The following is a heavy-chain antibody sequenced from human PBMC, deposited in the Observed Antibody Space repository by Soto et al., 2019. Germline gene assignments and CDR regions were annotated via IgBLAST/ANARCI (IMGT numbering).Heavy chain of an antibody. Sequence: ELQLVESGEGLVQPGGSLRLSCAASGFTFSSYAMHWVRQAPGKGLEYVSAISSNGGSTYYADSVKDRFTISRDNSKNTLYLQMGSLRTEDMAVYYCARGRKSGITGTTGFDYWGQGTLVTVSS. CDR3: ARGRKSGITGTTGFDY. CDR1: GFTFSSYA. V-gene: IGHV3-64*02. CDR2: ISSNGGST. D-gene: IGHD1-20*01. J-gene: IGHJ4*02.